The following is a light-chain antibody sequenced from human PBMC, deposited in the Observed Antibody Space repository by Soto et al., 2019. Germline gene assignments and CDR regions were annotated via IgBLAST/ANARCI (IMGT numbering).Light chain of an antibody. Sequence: DSQMSQSRCSLSASVGDRVTITCRASQSISSFLNWYQQKPGKAPKLLIYAASSLQSGVPSRFSGSGSGTDFTLTISSLQPEDFATYYCQQSYSTPPYTLGQGTKLEIK. CDR2: AAS. J-gene: IGKJ2*01. CDR3: QQSYSTPPYT. CDR1: QSISSF. V-gene: IGKV1-39*01.